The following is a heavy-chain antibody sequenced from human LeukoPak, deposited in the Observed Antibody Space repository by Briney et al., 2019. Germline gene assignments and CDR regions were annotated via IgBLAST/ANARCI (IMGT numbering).Heavy chain of an antibody. D-gene: IGHD1-1*01. V-gene: IGHV3-30-3*01. Sequence: PGRSLRLSCAASGFTFSSYAMHWVRQAPGKGLEWVAVISYDGSNKYYADSVKGRFTISRDNSKNTLYLQMNSLRAEDTAVYYCAKDSTRIPTHWGQGTLVTVSS. J-gene: IGHJ4*02. CDR3: AKDSTRIPTH. CDR1: GFTFSSYA. CDR2: ISYDGSNK.